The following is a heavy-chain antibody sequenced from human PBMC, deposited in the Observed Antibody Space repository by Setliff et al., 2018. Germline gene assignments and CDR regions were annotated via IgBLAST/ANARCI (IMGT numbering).Heavy chain of an antibody. CDR3: RQAVVGRDVFDV. CDR1: GASFNTYY. CDR2: VNRYGSG. J-gene: IGHJ3*01. V-gene: IGHV4-34*01. Sequence: SETLSLTCSVYGASFNTYYWSWIRQPPGKGLEWIGEVNRYGSGDYNPSLESRVTISVDTSKKEFSLTLNSVTAADTALYYCRQAVVGRDVFDVWGQGTMVTVS. D-gene: IGHD1-1*01.